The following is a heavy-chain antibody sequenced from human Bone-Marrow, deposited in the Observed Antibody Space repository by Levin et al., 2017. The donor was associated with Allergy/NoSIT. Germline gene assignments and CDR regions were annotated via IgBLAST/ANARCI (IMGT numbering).Heavy chain of an antibody. Sequence: GGSLRLSCAASGFTFSSYGMHWVRQAPGKGLEWVALIWYDGSNKYYADSVKGRFTISRENSKHTLYLQMNSLRAEDTAVYYCARDVFRVRGLLDYWGQGTLVTVSS. D-gene: IGHD3-10*01. CDR1: GFTFSSYG. CDR2: IWYDGSNK. J-gene: IGHJ4*02. CDR3: ARDVFRVRGLLDY. V-gene: IGHV3-33*01.